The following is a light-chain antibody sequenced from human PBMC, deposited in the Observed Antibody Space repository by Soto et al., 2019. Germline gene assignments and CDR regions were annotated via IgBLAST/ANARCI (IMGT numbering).Light chain of an antibody. J-gene: IGLJ2*01. CDR3: LSWGTGIVV. CDR1: SGHSSYA. CDR2: LNSDGSH. Sequence: QSVLTQSPSASASLGASVKLTCTRSSGHSSYAIAWHQQQPEKGPRYLMKLNSDGSHSKGDGIPDRFSGSSSGAERYLTISILQSEDEAEYYGLSWGTGIVVFGGGTKVTVL. V-gene: IGLV4-69*01.